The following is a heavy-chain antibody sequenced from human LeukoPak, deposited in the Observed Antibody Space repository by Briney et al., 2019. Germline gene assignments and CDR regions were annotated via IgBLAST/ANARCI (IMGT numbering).Heavy chain of an antibody. CDR1: GGSISRSS. D-gene: IGHD3-9*01. CDR2: IDLSGTT. Sequence: SETLSLTCSVSGGSISRSSWSWLRQPAGKGLEWIGHIDLSGTTNYNPSLESRVTMSLDTSKNHFSLRLSSVTAADTAIYYCARHDGISASDIWGQGTMVTVSP. J-gene: IGHJ3*02. CDR3: ARHDGISASDI. V-gene: IGHV4-4*07.